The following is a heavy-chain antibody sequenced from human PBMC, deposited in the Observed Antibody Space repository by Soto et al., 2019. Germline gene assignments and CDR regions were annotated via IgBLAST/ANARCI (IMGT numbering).Heavy chain of an antibody. Sequence: ASVQVSCKASGGTFSSYTISWVRQAPGQGLEWMGRIIPILGIANYAQKFQGRVTITADKSTSTAYMELSSLRSEDTAVYYCASGPDWLSSGYNWFDPWGQGTLVTVSS. J-gene: IGHJ5*02. CDR3: ASGPDWLSSGYNWFDP. CDR2: IIPILGIA. CDR1: GGTFSSYT. D-gene: IGHD3-9*01. V-gene: IGHV1-69*02.